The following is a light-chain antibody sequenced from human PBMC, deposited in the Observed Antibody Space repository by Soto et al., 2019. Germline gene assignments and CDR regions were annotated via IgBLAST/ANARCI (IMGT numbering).Light chain of an antibody. J-gene: IGLJ2*01. V-gene: IGLV2-14*01. CDR1: SSDVGGYNY. CDR3: SSYTSSPTLV. Sequence: QSALTQPASVSGSPGQSITISCTGTSSDVGGYNYVSWYQQHPGKAPKLMIYDVSNRPSGFSNRFSGSKSGNTASLTISGLQAEDEAVYYCSSYTSSPTLVFGGGTKLTVL. CDR2: DVS.